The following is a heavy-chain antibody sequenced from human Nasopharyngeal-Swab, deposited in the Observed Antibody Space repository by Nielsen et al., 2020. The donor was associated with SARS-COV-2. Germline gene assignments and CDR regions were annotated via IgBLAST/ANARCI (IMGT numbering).Heavy chain of an antibody. CDR1: GFSLGPSGMC. D-gene: IGHD3-10*01. J-gene: IGHJ6*03. CDR3: ARTPRLDYVSDYSYYMDV. CDR2: IDLDDDK. Sequence: SGPTLVKPAQTLTLTCTFSGFSLGPSGMCVSWIRQPPGKALEWLARIDLDDDKYYSTSLKTRLTISKDTSKNQVVLTVTNVDPVDTATYYCARTPRLDYVSDYSYYMDVWGKGTTVTVSS. V-gene: IGHV2-70*11.